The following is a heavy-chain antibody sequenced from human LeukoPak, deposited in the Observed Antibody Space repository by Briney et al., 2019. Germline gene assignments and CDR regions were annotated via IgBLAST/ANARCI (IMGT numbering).Heavy chain of an antibody. V-gene: IGHV4-4*07. D-gene: IGHD5-12*01. CDR1: GGSISTNY. Sequence: SETLSLTCTVSGGSISTNYWTWIRQPAGKGLEWIGRIYVTGTTYYNPSLKSRLTMSVDASRNQFFLNLSSVTVADTAVYYCARGGPDLAREYFQYWGQGTLVTVS. J-gene: IGHJ1*01. CDR2: IYVTGTT. CDR3: ARGGPDLAREYFQY.